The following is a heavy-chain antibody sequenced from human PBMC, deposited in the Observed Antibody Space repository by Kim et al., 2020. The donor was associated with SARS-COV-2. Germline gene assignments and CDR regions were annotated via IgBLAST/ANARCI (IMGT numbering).Heavy chain of an antibody. J-gene: IGHJ4*02. D-gene: IGHD3-10*01. Sequence: SETLSLTCAVYGGSFSGYYWSWIRQPPGKGLEWIGEINHSGSTNYNPSLKSRVTISVDTSKNQFSLKLSSVTAADTAVYYCARGRSRRYGSGSYYNADYFDYWGQGTLVTVSS. CDR3: ARGRSRRYGSGSYYNADYFDY. CDR1: GGSFSGYY. CDR2: INHSGST. V-gene: IGHV4-34*01.